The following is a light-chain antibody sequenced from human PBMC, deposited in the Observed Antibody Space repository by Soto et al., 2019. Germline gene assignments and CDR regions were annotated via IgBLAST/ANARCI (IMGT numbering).Light chain of an antibody. CDR3: QHYNSFSET. J-gene: IGKJ1*01. Sequence: DIQMTQSPSTLSASVGDRVTITCRASQSISTWLAWYQQKPGKAPKLLIYAVSNLESGVPSRFSGSGSGTEFTLTISSLQPDDFATYYCQHYNSFSETFGQGTKVEIK. CDR2: AVS. V-gene: IGKV1-5*01. CDR1: QSISTW.